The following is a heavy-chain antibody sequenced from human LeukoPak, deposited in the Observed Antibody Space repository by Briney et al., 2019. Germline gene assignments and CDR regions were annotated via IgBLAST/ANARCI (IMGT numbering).Heavy chain of an antibody. D-gene: IGHD3-3*01. Sequence: GGSLRLSCAASGFTFSSYAMHWVRQAPGKGLEWVTVISYDGSNKYYADSVKGRFTISRDNSKSTLYLQMNSLRAEDTAVYYCARDGVVTYYYYGMDVWGQGTTVTVSS. J-gene: IGHJ6*02. CDR3: ARDGVVTYYYYGMDV. V-gene: IGHV3-30-3*01. CDR1: GFTFSSYA. CDR2: ISYDGSNK.